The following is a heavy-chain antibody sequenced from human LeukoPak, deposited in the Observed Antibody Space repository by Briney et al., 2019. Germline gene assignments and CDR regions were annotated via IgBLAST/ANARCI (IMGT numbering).Heavy chain of an antibody. CDR3: ARVPGVTRYFDS. Sequence: GGTLRLSCAASGFTFTCCWMSWVRQTQWNGLEWVASIKQDGREKFYADSVKGRFTISRDNAKNSLYLQVNSLRAEDTAVYYCARVPGVTRYFDSWGQGILVTVSS. CDR2: IKQDGREK. CDR1: GFTFTCCW. V-gene: IGHV3-7*01. J-gene: IGHJ4*02. D-gene: IGHD4-23*01.